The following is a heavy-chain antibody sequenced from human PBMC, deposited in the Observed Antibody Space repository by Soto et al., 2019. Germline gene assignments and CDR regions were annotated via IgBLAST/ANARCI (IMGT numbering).Heavy chain of an antibody. CDR1: GLTLDSHA. V-gene: IGHV3-23*01. D-gene: IGHD2-21*01. J-gene: IGHJ2*01. CDR2: ISGSGSST. Sequence: EVQLLESGGGLVKPGGSLRLACAASGLTLDSHAMTWVRQAPGKGREWVSTISGSGSSTYYADSVKGRFTISNDNSKNMVFLQINSLRAEDTAVYYCAKDVASLYCYFDLWGRGTLVTVSS. CDR3: AKDVASLYCYFDL.